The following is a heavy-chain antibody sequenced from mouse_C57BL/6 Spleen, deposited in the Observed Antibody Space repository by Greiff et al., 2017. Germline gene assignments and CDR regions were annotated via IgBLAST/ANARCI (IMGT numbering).Heavy chain of an antibody. CDR3: ARRGWFDY. Sequence: EVQLKESGPELVKPGASVKISCKASGYSFTGYYMNWVKQSPEKSLEWIGEINPSTGGTTYNQKFKAKATLTVDKSSSTAYMQLKSLTSEDSAVYYCARRGWFDYWGQGTTLTVSS. V-gene: IGHV1-42*01. J-gene: IGHJ2*01. CDR1: GYSFTGYY. CDR2: INPSTGGT. D-gene: IGHD3-3*01.